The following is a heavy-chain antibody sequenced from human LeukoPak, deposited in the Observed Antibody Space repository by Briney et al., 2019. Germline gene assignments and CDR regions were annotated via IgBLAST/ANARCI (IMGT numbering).Heavy chain of an antibody. V-gene: IGHV4-59*11. Sequence: SETLSLTCTVSGGSISSHYWSWIRQPPGKGLEWIGYIYYSGSTNYNPSLKSRVTISVDTSKNQFSLRLNSVTAADTAIYYCARAPRGESDAASGFYGMDVWGQGTTVTVSS. CDR2: IYYSGST. J-gene: IGHJ6*02. CDR3: ARAPRGESDAASGFYGMDV. D-gene: IGHD3-22*01. CDR1: GGSISSHY.